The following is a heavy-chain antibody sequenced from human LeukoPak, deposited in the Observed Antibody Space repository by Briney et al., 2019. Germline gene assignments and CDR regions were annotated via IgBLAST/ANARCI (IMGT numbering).Heavy chain of an antibody. Sequence: EASVRVSCKASGYTFTGYYMHWVRQAPGQGLEWMGWINPNSGGTNYAQKFQGRVTMTRDTSISTAYMELSRLRSDDTAVYYCARDLSPAYFDYWGQGTLVTVSS. CDR2: INPNSGGT. CDR3: ARDLSPAYFDY. J-gene: IGHJ4*02. CDR1: GYTFTGYY. V-gene: IGHV1-2*02. D-gene: IGHD2/OR15-2a*01.